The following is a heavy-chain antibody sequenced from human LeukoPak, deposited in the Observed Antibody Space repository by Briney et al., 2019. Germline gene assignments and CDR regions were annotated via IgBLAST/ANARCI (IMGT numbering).Heavy chain of an antibody. D-gene: IGHD5-24*01. CDR3: ARGQRRHIDMAPSFDY. CDR2: ISYDGGYK. V-gene: IGHV3-30*04. Sequence: PGGSLRLSCSASGFTLSSYAMRWVRQAQGKGLEGVAVISYDGGYKYYADSVKGRFTISRDNSKNTLSLQMNSLRAEDTSVYYCARGQRRHIDMAPSFDYWGQGTLVTVSS. J-gene: IGHJ4*02. CDR1: GFTLSSYA.